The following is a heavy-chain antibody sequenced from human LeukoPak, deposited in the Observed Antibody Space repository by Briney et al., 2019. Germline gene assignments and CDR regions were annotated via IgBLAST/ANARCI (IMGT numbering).Heavy chain of an antibody. Sequence: GGSLRLSCAASGFTLSTYSMNWVRQAPGKGLEWVSSISSSSSYIYYADSVKGRFTISRDNARNSLYLQMNSLRAEDTAVYYCARDRNMATRLWTPTDYWGQGTLVTVSS. CDR2: ISSSSSYI. D-gene: IGHD6-6*01. CDR3: ARDRNMATRLWTPTDY. V-gene: IGHV3-21*01. CDR1: GFTLSTYS. J-gene: IGHJ4*02.